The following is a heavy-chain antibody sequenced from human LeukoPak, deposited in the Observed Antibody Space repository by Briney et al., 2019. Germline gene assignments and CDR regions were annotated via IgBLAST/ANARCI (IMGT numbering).Heavy chain of an antibody. CDR1: GYTLTELS. V-gene: IGHV1-24*01. Sequence: ASVKVTCKVSGYTLTELSMHWVRQAPGKGLEWMGGFDPEDGETIYAQKFQGRVTMIEDTSTDTAYMELSSLRSEDTAVYYCATATYYYDSSGYYPIEYFQHWGQGTLVTVSS. CDR2: FDPEDGET. D-gene: IGHD3-22*01. CDR3: ATATYYYDSSGYYPIEYFQH. J-gene: IGHJ1*01.